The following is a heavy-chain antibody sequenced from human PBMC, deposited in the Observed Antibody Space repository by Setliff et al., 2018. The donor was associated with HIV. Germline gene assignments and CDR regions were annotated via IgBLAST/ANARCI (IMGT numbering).Heavy chain of an antibody. D-gene: IGHD5-18*01. CDR3: ASTGGYSYGFFDS. V-gene: IGHV4-59*01. CDR2: IYYSGST. CDR1: GGSISSYY. J-gene: IGHJ4*02. Sequence: SETLSLTCTVSGGSISSYYWSWIRQSPGKGLEWIGFIYYSGSTNYSPSLKSRVTISVDTSKNQFSLKLSSVTAADTAVYYCASTGGYSYGFFDSWGQGALVTVSS.